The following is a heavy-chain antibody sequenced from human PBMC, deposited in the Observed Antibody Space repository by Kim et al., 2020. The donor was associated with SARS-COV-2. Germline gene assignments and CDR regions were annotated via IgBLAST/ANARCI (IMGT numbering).Heavy chain of an antibody. CDR3: ARTRSCSSTSCYVDY. V-gene: IGHV3-23*01. D-gene: IGHD2-2*01. CDR1: GFTFGTYA. J-gene: IGHJ4*02. Sequence: GGSLRLSCVTSGFTFGTYAMSWVRQAPEKGLEWVSGISSFGGSTYYADSVKGRFTISRDSSKNTLYLQMVSLRVDDTALYYCARTRSCSSTSCYVDYWGQGTLVTVSS. CDR2: ISSFGGST.